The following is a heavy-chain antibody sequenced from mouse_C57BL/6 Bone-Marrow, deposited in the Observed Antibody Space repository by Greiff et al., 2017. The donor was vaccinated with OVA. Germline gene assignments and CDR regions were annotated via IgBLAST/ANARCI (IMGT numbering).Heavy chain of an antibody. CDR3: ASYYSNLYWYFDV. CDR1: GFSLTSYG. CDR2: IWSGGST. V-gene: IGHV2-2*01. J-gene: IGHJ1*03. Sequence: QVQLQQSGPGLVQPSQSLSITCTVSGFSLTSYGVHWVRQSPGKGLEWLGVIWSGGSTDYNAAFISRLSISKDNSKSQVFFKMNRLQADDTAIYYCASYYSNLYWYFDVWGTGTTVTVSS. D-gene: IGHD2-5*01.